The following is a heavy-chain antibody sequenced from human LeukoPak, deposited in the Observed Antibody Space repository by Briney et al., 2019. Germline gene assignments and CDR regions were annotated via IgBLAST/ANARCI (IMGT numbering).Heavy chain of an antibody. CDR2: INAGNGNT. Sequence: ASVKVSCKASGYTFTTYAVHWVRQAPGQRLEWMGWINAGNGNTKYSQKFQGRVTMTEDTSTDTAYMELSSLRSEDTAVYYCATSRGYDSSSYYDYWGQGTLVTVSS. D-gene: IGHD3-22*01. CDR3: ATSRGYDSSSYYDY. CDR1: GYTFTTYA. V-gene: IGHV1-3*01. J-gene: IGHJ4*02.